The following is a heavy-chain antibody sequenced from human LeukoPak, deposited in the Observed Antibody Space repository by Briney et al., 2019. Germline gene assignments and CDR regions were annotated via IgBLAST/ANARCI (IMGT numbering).Heavy chain of an antibody. Sequence: ASVKVSCEVSGYTLTELSMHWVRQAPGEGLEWMGGFDPEDGETIYAQKFQGRVTMTEDTSTDTAYMELSSLRSEDTAVYYRATTGHPPSYYDFWSGYEYYFDYWGQGTLVTVSS. D-gene: IGHD3-3*01. CDR1: GYTLTELS. CDR3: ATTGHPPSYYDFWSGYEYYFDY. CDR2: FDPEDGET. V-gene: IGHV1-24*01. J-gene: IGHJ4*02.